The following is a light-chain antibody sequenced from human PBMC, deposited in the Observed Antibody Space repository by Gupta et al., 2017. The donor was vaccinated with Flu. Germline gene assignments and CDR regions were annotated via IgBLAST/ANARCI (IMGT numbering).Light chain of an antibody. CDR1: QSSDSW. J-gene: IGKJ1*01. V-gene: IGKV1-5*03. CDR3: QQYRSYPWR. Sequence: DIQMTQSPSTLSASVGDRVTITCRASQSSDSWLAWYQQKPGKAPKLLIYEASNLESGVPSRFSGSGSGTEFTLTISSLQPDDFATYYCQQYRSYPWRFGQGTTVEIQ. CDR2: EAS.